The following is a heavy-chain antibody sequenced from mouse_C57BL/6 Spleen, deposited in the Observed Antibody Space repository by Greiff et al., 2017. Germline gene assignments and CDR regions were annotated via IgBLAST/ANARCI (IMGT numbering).Heavy chain of an antibody. CDR3: ARRTGTSYYFDY. J-gene: IGHJ2*01. D-gene: IGHD4-1*01. CDR2: LYPGDGDT. CDR1: GYAFSSYW. Sequence: QVQLQQSGAELVKPGASVKISCKASGYAFSSYWMNWVKQRPGKGLEWIGQLYPGDGDTNYNGKFKGKATLTADKSSSTAYMQLSSLTSEDSAVYFCARRTGTSYYFDYWGQGTTLTVSS. V-gene: IGHV1-80*01.